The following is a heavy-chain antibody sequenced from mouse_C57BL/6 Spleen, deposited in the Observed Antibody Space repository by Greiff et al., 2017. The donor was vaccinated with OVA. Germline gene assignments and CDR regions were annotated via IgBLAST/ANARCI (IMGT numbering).Heavy chain of an antibody. Sequence: VQLQQSGPELVKPGASVKIPCKASGYTFPDYNMDWVKQSHGKSLEWIGDINPNNGGTIFNQKFKGKATLTVDKSSSTAYMELRSLTSEDTAVYCCARCQHYYGSSYAMDYWGQGTSVTVSS. V-gene: IGHV1-18*01. CDR1: GYTFPDYN. CDR3: ARCQHYYGSSYAMDY. CDR2: INPNNGGT. J-gene: IGHJ4*01. D-gene: IGHD1-1*01.